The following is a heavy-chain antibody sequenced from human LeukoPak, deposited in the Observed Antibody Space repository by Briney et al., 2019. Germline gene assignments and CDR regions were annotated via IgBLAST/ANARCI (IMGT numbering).Heavy chain of an antibody. CDR1: GFTFNSYA. V-gene: IGHV3-23*01. CDR2: ISGSGGST. J-gene: IGHJ4*02. Sequence: GVLRLSCAASGFTFNSYAMSWVRQAPGKGLEWVSAISGSGGSTYYADSVKGRFTISRDISKNTLYLQMNSLRAEDTPVYFCAKSRGIQAFDYWGQGTLVSVSS. CDR3: AKSRGIQAFDY. D-gene: IGHD5-18*01.